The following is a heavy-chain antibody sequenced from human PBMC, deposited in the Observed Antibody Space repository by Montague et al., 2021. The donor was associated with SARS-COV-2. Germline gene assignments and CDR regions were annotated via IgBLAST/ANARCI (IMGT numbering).Heavy chain of an antibody. J-gene: IGHJ4*02. D-gene: IGHD3-10*01. CDR3: ARAQRLSGFYGSAYYFNY. CDR2: IYYSGST. CDR1: GGSISSSSYY. V-gene: IGHV4-39*07. Sequence: SETLSLTCTVSGGSISSSSYYWGWLRQPPGQGLEWIGSIYYSGSTYYYPSLKSRVTISVATSKNQFSLKLSSMTAADTAVYYCARAQRLSGFYGSAYYFNYWGQGTLVTVSS.